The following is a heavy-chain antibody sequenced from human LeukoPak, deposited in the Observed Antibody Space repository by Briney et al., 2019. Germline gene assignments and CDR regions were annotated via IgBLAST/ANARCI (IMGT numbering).Heavy chain of an antibody. CDR1: GGSISSGDDY. Sequence: PSETLSLTCTVSGGSISSGDDYWSWIRQSPEKGLEWIGYIYYSGSTYYNPSLKSRVTISVDRSKNQFSLKLSSVTAADTAVYYCARGHVEGDIDYWGQGTLVTVSS. CDR2: IYYSGST. CDR3: ARGHVEGDIDY. J-gene: IGHJ4*02. D-gene: IGHD3-16*01. V-gene: IGHV4-30-4*01.